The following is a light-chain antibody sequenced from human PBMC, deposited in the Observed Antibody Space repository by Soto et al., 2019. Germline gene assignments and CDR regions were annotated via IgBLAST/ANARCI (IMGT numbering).Light chain of an antibody. CDR1: SSDIGAYKY. CDR3: ISYTGSSTHVI. CDR2: EVS. V-gene: IGLV2-14*01. J-gene: IGLJ2*01. Sequence: QSALTQPASVSGSPGQSITISCTGTSSDIGAYKYVSWYQHQHPGNAPKLMIYEVSYRPSGVSDRFSGSKSCNTASLTISVLRAEDEAYYYCISYTGSSTHVIFGGGTKVTVL.